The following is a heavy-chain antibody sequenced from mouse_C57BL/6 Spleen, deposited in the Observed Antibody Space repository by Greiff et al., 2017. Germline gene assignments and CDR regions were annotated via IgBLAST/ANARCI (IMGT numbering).Heavy chain of an antibody. D-gene: IGHD3-3*01. Sequence: VQLQQSGPELVKPGASVKIPCKASGYTFTDYNMDWVKQSHGKSLEWIGDINPNNGGTIYNQKFKGKATLTVDKSSSTAYMELRSLTSEDTAVYYCARKGHSLTGYAMDYWGQGTSVTVSS. CDR2: INPNNGGT. CDR3: ARKGHSLTGYAMDY. CDR1: GYTFTDYN. V-gene: IGHV1-18*01. J-gene: IGHJ4*01.